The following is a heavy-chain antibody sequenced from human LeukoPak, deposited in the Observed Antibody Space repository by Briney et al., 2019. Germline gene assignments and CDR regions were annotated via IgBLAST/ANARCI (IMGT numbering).Heavy chain of an antibody. CDR2: IIPIFGTA. V-gene: IGHV1-69*05. CDR1: GGTFSSYA. J-gene: IGHJ4*02. D-gene: IGHD3-10*01. Sequence: ASVKVSCKTSGGTFSSYAISWVRQAPGQGLEWMGGIIPIFGTANYAQKFQGRVTITTDESTSTAYMELSSLRSEDTAVYYCARDARMVRGVPFDYWGQGTLVTVSS. CDR3: ARDARMVRGVPFDY.